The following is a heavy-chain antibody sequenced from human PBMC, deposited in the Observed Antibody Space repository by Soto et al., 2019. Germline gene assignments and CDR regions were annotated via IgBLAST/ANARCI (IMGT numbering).Heavy chain of an antibody. CDR2: ISGSGGST. V-gene: IGHV3-23*01. Sequence: GGSLRLSCAACGFTFSLYAMSEVRQAPGKGLEWVSAISGSGGSTYYADSVKGRFTISRDNSKNTLYLQMNSLSAEDTAVYYCAITFERIAVAGGFDYWGQGILVTVSS. D-gene: IGHD6-19*01. CDR3: AITFERIAVAGGFDY. CDR1: GFTFSLYA. J-gene: IGHJ4*02.